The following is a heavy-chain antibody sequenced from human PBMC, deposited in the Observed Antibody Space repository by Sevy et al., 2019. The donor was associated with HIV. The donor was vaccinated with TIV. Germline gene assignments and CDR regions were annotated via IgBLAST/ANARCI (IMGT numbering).Heavy chain of an antibody. CDR1: GGSMNIYY. CDR3: GRGGFNWNDVDY. CDR2: TYYSGTT. V-gene: IGHV4-59*01. J-gene: IGHJ4*02. Sequence: SETLSLTCSVSGGSMNIYYWSWIRQPPGKRLEWICFTYYSGTTNYNPSLKSRVTISIDTSKKHFSLKMSSATAADTAVYYCGRGGFNWNDVDYWGQGILVTVSS. D-gene: IGHD1-20*01.